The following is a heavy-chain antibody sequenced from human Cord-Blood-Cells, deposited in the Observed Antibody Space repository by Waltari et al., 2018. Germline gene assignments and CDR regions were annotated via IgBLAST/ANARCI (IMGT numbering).Heavy chain of an antibody. D-gene: IGHD5-18*01. CDR2: IIPIFGTA. J-gene: IGHJ4*02. V-gene: IGHV1-69*01. CDR3: AREASIQLWSRDYFDY. Sequence: QVQLVQSGAEVKKPGSSVKVACKASGGTFSSYAISWVRQAPGQGLEWMGGIIPIFGTANYAQKFQGRVTITADESTSTAYMELSSLRSEDTAVYYCAREASIQLWSRDYFDYWGQGTLVTVSS. CDR1: GGTFSSYA.